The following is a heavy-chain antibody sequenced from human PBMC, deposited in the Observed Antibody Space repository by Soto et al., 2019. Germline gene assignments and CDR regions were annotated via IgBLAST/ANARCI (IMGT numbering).Heavy chain of an antibody. CDR1: GGTFSSYA. J-gene: IGHJ4*02. CDR2: VIPIFGTA. Sequence: QVQLVQSGAEVKKPGSSVKVSCKASGGTFSSYAISWVRQAPGQGLEWMEGVIPIFGTANYAQKFQGRVTITADEGTSTAYMELGSLRSEDTAVYYCARERIAVAGRMGWYFDFWGQGTLVTVSS. D-gene: IGHD6-19*01. CDR3: ARERIAVAGRMGWYFDF. V-gene: IGHV1-69*01.